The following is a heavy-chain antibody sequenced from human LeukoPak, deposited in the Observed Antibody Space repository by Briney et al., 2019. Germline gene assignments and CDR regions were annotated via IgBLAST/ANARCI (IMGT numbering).Heavy chain of an antibody. CDR1: GFTFSNFG. CDR2: ISESADAT. CDR3: ARHSSSWYKYFDY. D-gene: IGHD6-13*01. J-gene: IGHJ4*02. Sequence: GGSLRLSSLASGFTFSNFGMSWVRHTPGNGLEWVSAISESADATFYADSVQGRFTISRDNSKNTLYLQMSSLGADDTAVYYCARHSSSWYKYFDYWGQGTLVTVSS. V-gene: IGHV3-23*01.